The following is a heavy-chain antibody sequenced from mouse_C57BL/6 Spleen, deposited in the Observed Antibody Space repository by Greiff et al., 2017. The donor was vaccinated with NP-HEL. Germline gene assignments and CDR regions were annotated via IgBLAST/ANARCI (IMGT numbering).Heavy chain of an antibody. V-gene: IGHV2-2*01. CDR1: GFSLTSYG. CDR2: IWSGGST. Sequence: VKLQQSGPGLVQPSQSLSITCTVSGFSLTSYGVHWVRQSPGKGLEWLGVIWSGGSTDSNAAFISRLSISKDNSTSQVFFKMNSLQADDTAIYYCARRSTVVANYAMDYWGQGTSVTVSS. D-gene: IGHD1-1*01. J-gene: IGHJ4*01. CDR3: ARRSTVVANYAMDY.